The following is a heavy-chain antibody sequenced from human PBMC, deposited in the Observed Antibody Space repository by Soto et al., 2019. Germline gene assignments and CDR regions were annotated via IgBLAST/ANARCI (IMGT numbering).Heavy chain of an antibody. Sequence: ASVKVSCKASGYTFTSDAMHWVRQAPEQRLEWMGWINAGNGNTKYSQKFQGRVTITRDTSASTAYMELSSLRSEDTAVYYCARSIVVVTALDYWGQGTLVTVSS. V-gene: IGHV1-3*01. CDR2: INAGNGNT. CDR1: GYTFTSDA. CDR3: ARSIVVVTALDY. D-gene: IGHD2-21*02. J-gene: IGHJ4*02.